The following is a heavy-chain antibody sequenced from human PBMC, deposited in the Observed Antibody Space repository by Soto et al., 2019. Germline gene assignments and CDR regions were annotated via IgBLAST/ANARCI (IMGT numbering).Heavy chain of an antibody. CDR3: ARGVDVVVAATVCRWFDP. V-gene: IGHV1-18*01. CDR1: GYTFTSYG. CDR2: SSAYNGNT. J-gene: IGHJ5*02. Sequence: QVQLVQSGAEVKKPGPSVKVSCKASGYTFTSYGISWVRQAPGQGLEGMGWSSAYNGNTNYAQKLQGRVTMTTDTSTSTAYVELGSLRSDATAVYYCARGVDVVVAATVCRWFDPWGQGTLVTVSS. D-gene: IGHD2-15*01.